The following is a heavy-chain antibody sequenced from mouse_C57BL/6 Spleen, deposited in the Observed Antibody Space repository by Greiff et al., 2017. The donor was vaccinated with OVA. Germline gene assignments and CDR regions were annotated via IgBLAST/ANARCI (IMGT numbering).Heavy chain of an antibody. D-gene: IGHD1-1*01. V-gene: IGHV2-2*01. CDR3: ARGRGSSYVYYAMDY. Sequence: VQLQQSGPGLVQPSQSLSITCTVSGFSLTSYGVHWVRQSPGKGLEWLGVIWSGGSTDYNAAFISRLSISKDNSKSQVFFKMNSLQADDTAIYYCARGRGSSYVYYAMDYWGQGTSVTVSS. J-gene: IGHJ4*01. CDR2: IWSGGST. CDR1: GFSLTSYG.